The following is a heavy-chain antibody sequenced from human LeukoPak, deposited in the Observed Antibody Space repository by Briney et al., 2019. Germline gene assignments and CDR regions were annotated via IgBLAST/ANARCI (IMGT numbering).Heavy chain of an antibody. V-gene: IGHV4-39*01. D-gene: IGHD1-1*01. CDR2: IYYSGST. Sequence: SETLSLTCTVSGGSISSSSYSWGWLRQPPGKGLEWIVSIYYSGSTYYNPSLKSRVTISVDTSKNQFSLKLSSVTAADTAVYYCARARVQLERRKTFDYWGQGTLVTVSS. J-gene: IGHJ4*02. CDR1: GGSISSSSYS. CDR3: ARARVQLERRKTFDY.